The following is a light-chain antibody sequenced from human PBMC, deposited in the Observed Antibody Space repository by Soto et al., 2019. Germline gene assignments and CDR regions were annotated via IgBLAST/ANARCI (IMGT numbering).Light chain of an antibody. CDR2: GAS. Sequence: EIVLTQSPGTLSLSPGERATLSCRASQSVSSGYLAWYQQRPGQAPRLLIYGASSRATGIPDRFSGSGSGTDFTLTISRLEPEDFAVYYCQQYDSSPSTFGQGTKLEIK. J-gene: IGKJ2*02. CDR3: QQYDSSPST. V-gene: IGKV3-20*01. CDR1: QSVSSGY.